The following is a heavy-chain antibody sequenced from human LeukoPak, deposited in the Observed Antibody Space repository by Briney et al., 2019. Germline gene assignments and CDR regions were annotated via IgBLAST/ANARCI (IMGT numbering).Heavy chain of an antibody. Sequence: GGSLRLSCAASGFTFSDYYMSWIRQAPGKGLEWVSYISSSGSTIYYADSVKGRFTISRDNSKNTLYLQMNSLRAEDTAVYYCANSGCSGGSCYSWGYYYGMDVWGQGTTVTVSS. CDR1: GFTFSDYY. J-gene: IGHJ6*02. V-gene: IGHV3-11*01. CDR3: ANSGCSGGSCYSWGYYYGMDV. CDR2: ISSSGSTI. D-gene: IGHD2-15*01.